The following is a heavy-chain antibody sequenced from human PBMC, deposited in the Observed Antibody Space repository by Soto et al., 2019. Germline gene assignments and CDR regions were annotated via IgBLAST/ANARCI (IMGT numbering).Heavy chain of an antibody. CDR3: ARGRIGFDP. Sequence: QVQLQQWGAGLLKPSETLSLTCAVYGGSLTDYYWSWIRQPPGKGLEWIGEMNHSGSANYNPSLKSRVTISVDTSKNQLSLKLIYVTAAATAVYYCARGRIGFDPWGQGPLVTVSS. CDR2: MNHSGSA. D-gene: IGHD2-15*01. J-gene: IGHJ5*02. CDR1: GGSLTDYY. V-gene: IGHV4-34*01.